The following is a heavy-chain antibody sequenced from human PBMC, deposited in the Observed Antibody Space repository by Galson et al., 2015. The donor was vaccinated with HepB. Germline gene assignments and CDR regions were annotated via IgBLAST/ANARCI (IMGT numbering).Heavy chain of an antibody. Sequence: SLRLSCAASGFTFSSYWMSWVRQAPGKGLEWVANIKQDGYDKYYVDSVKGRFVISRDNSKKLLYLQMDSLRAEDTAVYYCARTFAYCSSSSCSSFYYYMDVWGKGTTVTVSS. J-gene: IGHJ6*03. CDR1: GFTFSSYW. D-gene: IGHD2-2*01. CDR3: ARTFAYCSSSSCSSFYYYMDV. V-gene: IGHV3-7*01. CDR2: IKQDGYDK.